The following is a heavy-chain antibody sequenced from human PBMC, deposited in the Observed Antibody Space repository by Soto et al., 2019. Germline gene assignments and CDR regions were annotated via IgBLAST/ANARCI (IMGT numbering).Heavy chain of an antibody. CDR2: ISGSGGST. CDR3: AKGGITIFGVVKGYYMDV. Sequence: EVQLLESGGGLVQPGGSLRLSCAASGFTFSSYAMSWVHQAPGKGLEWVSAISGSGGSTYYADSVKGRFTISRDNSKNTLYLQMNSLRAEDTAVYYCAKGGITIFGVVKGYYMDVWGKGTTVTVSS. CDR1: GFTFSSYA. J-gene: IGHJ6*03. V-gene: IGHV3-23*01. D-gene: IGHD3-3*01.